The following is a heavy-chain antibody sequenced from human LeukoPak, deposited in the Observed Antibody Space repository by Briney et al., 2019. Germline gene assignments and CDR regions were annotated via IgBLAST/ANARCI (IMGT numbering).Heavy chain of an antibody. V-gene: IGHV3-53*01. Sequence: GGSLRLSCAASGFTVSSNYMSWVRQAPGKGLEWVSVIYSGGSTYHADSVKGRFTISRDNSKNTLYLQMNSLRAEDTAVYYCARGSRMYYDSSGYYSQGYYYYGMDVWGQGTTVTVSS. J-gene: IGHJ6*02. CDR3: ARGSRMYYDSSGYYSQGYYYYGMDV. CDR1: GFTVSSNY. D-gene: IGHD3-22*01. CDR2: IYSGGST.